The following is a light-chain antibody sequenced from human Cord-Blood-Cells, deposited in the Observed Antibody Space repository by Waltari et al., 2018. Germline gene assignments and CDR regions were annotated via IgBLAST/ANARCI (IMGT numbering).Light chain of an antibody. CDR3: SSYTSSSTYV. J-gene: IGLJ1*01. Sequence: QSALTQPASVSGSPRQSITISCTGTSSDAGGYNYVSWYQQHPGKAPKLMIYDVSNRPSGVSNRFSGSKSGNTASLTISGLQAEDEADYYCSSYTSSSTYVFGTGTKVTVL. CDR2: DVS. CDR1: SSDAGGYNY. V-gene: IGLV2-14*01.